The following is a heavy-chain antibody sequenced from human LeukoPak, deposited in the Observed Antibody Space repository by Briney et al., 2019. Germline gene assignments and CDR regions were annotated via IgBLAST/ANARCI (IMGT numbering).Heavy chain of an antibody. CDR1: GGSISSYY. D-gene: IGHD5-12*01. V-gene: IGHV4-59*01. CDR2: IYYSGST. J-gene: IGHJ4*02. Sequence: ASETLSLTCTVSGGSISSYYWSWIRQPPGKGLEWIGYIYYSGSTNYNPSLKSRVTISVDTSKNQFSLKLSSVTAADTAVYYCAREGYSGYDFPEWGQGTLVTVSS. CDR3: AREGYSGYDFPE.